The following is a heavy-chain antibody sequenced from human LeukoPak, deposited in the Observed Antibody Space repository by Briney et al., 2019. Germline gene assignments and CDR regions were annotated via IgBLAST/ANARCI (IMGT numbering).Heavy chain of an antibody. Sequence: SETLSLTCTVSGGSISSSSYYWGWLRPPPGKGLEWIVSIYYSGSTYYNPSLKSRDTISVDTSKNQFSLKLSSVTAADTAVYYCARDITAVTTFRSAFDIWGQRTMVTVSS. J-gene: IGHJ3*02. CDR2: IYYSGST. V-gene: IGHV4-39*02. CDR3: ARDITAVTTFRSAFDI. D-gene: IGHD4-17*01. CDR1: GGSISSSSYY.